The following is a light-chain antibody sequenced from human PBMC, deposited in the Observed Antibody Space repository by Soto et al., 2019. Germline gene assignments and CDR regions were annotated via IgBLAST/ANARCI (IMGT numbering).Light chain of an antibody. CDR3: QQYNSYSWT. CDR2: DAS. Sequence: EIQMTQSPSTLSASVGDRVTITCRASQGISSYLAWYQQKPGKAPKLLIYDASSLESGVPSRFSGSGSGTEFTLTISSLQPDDFATYYCQQYNSYSWTFGQGTKVDIK. V-gene: IGKV1-5*01. J-gene: IGKJ1*01. CDR1: QGISSY.